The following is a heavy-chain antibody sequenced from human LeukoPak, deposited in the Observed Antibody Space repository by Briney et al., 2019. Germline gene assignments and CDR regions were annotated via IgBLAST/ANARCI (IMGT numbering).Heavy chain of an antibody. J-gene: IGHJ3*02. CDR3: ASPPLYCSGGSCSWSDAFDI. Sequence: GESLKISCKGSGYSFTSYRIGWVRQMPGKGPEGMWTIYPGDSYTRYSPCFQGQGHISPVKSICTAYLESSSQQPSNPGLNHCASPPLYCSGGSCSWSDAFDIWGQGTMVTVSS. D-gene: IGHD2-15*01. CDR1: GYSFTSYR. CDR2: IYPGDSYT. V-gene: IGHV5-51*01.